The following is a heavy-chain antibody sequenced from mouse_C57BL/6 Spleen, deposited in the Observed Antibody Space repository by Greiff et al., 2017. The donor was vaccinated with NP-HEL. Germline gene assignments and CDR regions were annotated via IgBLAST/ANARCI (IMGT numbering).Heavy chain of an antibody. V-gene: IGHV1-9*01. D-gene: IGHD1-1*01. CDR2: LLPGSGST. CDR1: GYTFTGYW. CDR3: ARGPLFGSEEYYFDY. Sequence: VQLQQSGAELMKPGASVKLSCKATGYTFTGYWIEWVKQRPGHGLEWIGELLPGSGSTNYNEKFKGKATFTAATSSNTAYMQLSSLTTEDSAIYYCARGPLFGSEEYYFDYWGQGTTLTVSS. J-gene: IGHJ2*01.